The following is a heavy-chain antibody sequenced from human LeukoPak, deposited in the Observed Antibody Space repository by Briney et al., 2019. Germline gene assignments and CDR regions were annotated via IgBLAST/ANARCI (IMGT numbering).Heavy chain of an antibody. V-gene: IGHV3-23*01. J-gene: IGHJ4*02. CDR1: GFTFSIYA. D-gene: IGHD1-26*01. Sequence: PGGSLRLSCAASGFTFSIYAMSWLRQAPGKGLEWVSTISGSSGRTYYADSVKGRFTISRDNSKNTLYLQMNSLRAEDTAVYYCAKSRVGYDYWGQGTLVTVSS. CDR3: AKSRVGYDY. CDR2: ISGSSGRT.